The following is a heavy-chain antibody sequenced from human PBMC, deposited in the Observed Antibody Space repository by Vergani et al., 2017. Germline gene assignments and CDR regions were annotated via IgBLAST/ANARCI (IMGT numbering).Heavy chain of an antibody. CDR2: INHSGST. J-gene: IGHJ6*02. D-gene: IGHD6-19*01. V-gene: IGHV4-34*01. CDR3: ARQVAVAGKWWGPYYYYGMDV. Sequence: QVQLQQWGAGLLKPSETLSLTCAVYGGSFSDYYWTWIRQPPGKGLEWIGEINHSGSTNYNPSLKSRVTISADKSISTAYLQWSSLKASDTAMYYCARQVAVAGKWWGPYYYYGMDVWGQGTTVTVSS. CDR1: GGSFSDYY.